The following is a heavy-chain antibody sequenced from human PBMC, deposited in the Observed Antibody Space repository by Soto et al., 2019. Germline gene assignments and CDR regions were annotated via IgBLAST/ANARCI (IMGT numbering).Heavy chain of an antibody. V-gene: IGHV3-9*01. CDR3: AKDFNRLLWFGDYYSMDV. J-gene: IGHJ6*03. D-gene: IGHD3-10*01. Sequence: EVQLVESGGGLVQPARSLRLSCAASGFNFDDYAMHWVRHAPGKGLEWVSGISWNSGRTAYADSVKGRFTISRDNAKNSLYLQMNSLRAEDTALYYCAKDFNRLLWFGDYYSMDVWGKGTTVTVSS. CDR2: ISWNSGRT. CDR1: GFNFDDYA.